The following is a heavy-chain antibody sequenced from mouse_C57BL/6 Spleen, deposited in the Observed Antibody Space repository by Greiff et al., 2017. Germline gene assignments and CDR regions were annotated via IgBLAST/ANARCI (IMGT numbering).Heavy chain of an antibody. D-gene: IGHD3-3*01. CDR3: ARARTGTYFDC. V-gene: IGHV5-17*01. CDR2: ISSGSSTI. CDR1: GFTFSDYG. Sequence: EVQLVESGGGLVKPGGSLKLSCAASGFTFSDYGMHWVRQAPEKGLEWVAYISSGSSTIYYADTVKGRFTISRDKTKNTLYLQMTSLRSEDTAMYYGARARTGTYFDCWGQGTTLTVSS. J-gene: IGHJ2*01.